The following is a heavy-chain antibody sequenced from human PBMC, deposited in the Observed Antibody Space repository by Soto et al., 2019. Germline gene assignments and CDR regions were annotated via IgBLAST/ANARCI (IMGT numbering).Heavy chain of an antibody. CDR1: GFTFDDYA. J-gene: IGHJ4*02. Sequence: GGSLRLSCAASGFTFDDYAMHWVRQAPGKGLEWVSSISSSSSYIYYADSVKGRFTISRDNAKNSLYLQMNSLRAEDTAVYYCARDPPGIAAAGTCLDYWGQGTLVTVTS. D-gene: IGHD6-13*01. CDR3: ARDPPGIAAAGTCLDY. CDR2: ISSSSSYI. V-gene: IGHV3-21*01.